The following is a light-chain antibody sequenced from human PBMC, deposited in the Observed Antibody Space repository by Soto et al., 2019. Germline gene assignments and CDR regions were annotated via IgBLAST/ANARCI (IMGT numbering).Light chain of an antibody. Sequence: EIVLTQSPGTLSLSPGERATLSCRASQSVSSSYLAWYQQKTGQAPRLLIYGASSRATGIPDRFSGSGSGTDFTLTISRLEPEDFEVYYCQQYGSSPLFTFGPGTKVDIK. CDR2: GAS. CDR1: QSVSSSY. V-gene: IGKV3-20*01. CDR3: QQYGSSPLFT. J-gene: IGKJ3*01.